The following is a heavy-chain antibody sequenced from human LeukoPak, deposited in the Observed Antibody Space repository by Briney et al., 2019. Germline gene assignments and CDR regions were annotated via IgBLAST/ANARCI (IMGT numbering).Heavy chain of an antibody. CDR2: INHSGTT. J-gene: IGHJ6*02. CDR3: ARLPPRLYTKAHKYYDYITDV. CDR1: GGSFSAYY. D-gene: IGHD4-11*01. Sequence: PSETLSRTCAVYGGSFSAYYWSWIRQPPGKGLEWIGEINHSGTTNYNPSLKSRVTISVDTSKNQFSLKVNSVTAADTAVYYCARLPPRLYTKAHKYYDYITDVWGQGTTVTVSS. V-gene: IGHV4-34*01.